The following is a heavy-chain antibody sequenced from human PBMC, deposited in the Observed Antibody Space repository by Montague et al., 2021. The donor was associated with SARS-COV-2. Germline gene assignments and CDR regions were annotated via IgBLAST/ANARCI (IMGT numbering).Heavy chain of an antibody. CDR2: ISWNSGSI. Sequence: SLRLSCAASGFTFGDYAMHWVRQAPGKGLEWVSGISWNSGSIGYADSVKGRFTISRDNAKNSLYLQMNGLRAEDTALYYCAKDWDYYDSSGYIDYWGQGTLVTVSS. CDR1: GFTFGDYA. CDR3: AKDWDYYDSSGYIDY. J-gene: IGHJ4*02. D-gene: IGHD3-22*01. V-gene: IGHV3-9*01.